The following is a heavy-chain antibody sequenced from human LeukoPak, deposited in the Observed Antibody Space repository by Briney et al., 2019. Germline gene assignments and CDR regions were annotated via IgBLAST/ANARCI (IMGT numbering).Heavy chain of an antibody. D-gene: IGHD2-2*01. V-gene: IGHV5-51*01. CDR1: GYSFTSYW. CDR2: IYPGDSDT. J-gene: IGHJ3*02. CDR3: ASPIQYCSSASCYSLDAFDI. Sequence: GESLKTSCKGSGYSFTSYWIGWVRQMPGKGLEWMGIIYPGDSDTRYSPSFQGQVTISADKSISTAYLQWSSLKASDTAMYYCASPIQYCSSASCYSLDAFDIWGQGTMVTVSS.